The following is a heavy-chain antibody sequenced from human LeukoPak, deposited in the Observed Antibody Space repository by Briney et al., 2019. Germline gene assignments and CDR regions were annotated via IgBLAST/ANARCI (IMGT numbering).Heavy chain of an antibody. Sequence: PGGSLRLSCAASGFTVSSNYMNWVRQVPGKGLEWVSVIYAGGTTYYADSVKGRFTISRDISKNTVYLQMNSLRAEDTAVYYCARDSPLTGPIGAFDIWGQGTMVTVSS. CDR2: IYAGGTT. V-gene: IGHV3-53*01. CDR1: GFTVSSNY. CDR3: ARDSPLTGPIGAFDI. D-gene: IGHD7-27*01. J-gene: IGHJ3*02.